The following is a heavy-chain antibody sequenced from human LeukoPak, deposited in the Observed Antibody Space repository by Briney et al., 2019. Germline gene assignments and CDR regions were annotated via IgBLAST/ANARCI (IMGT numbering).Heavy chain of an antibody. J-gene: IGHJ4*02. D-gene: IGHD2-15*01. CDR2: IYPGDSNT. CDR3: ARRGYCSGNSCYHYDS. V-gene: IGHV5-51*01. CDR1: GYRFISYW. Sequence: PGESLKISCKSSGYRFISYWIGWVRQMPRKGPEWMGAIYPGDSNTRYSPSFQGQVTISVDKSIDTAYLQWSSLKASDSAIYYCARRGYCSGNSCYHYDSWGQGTLVTVSS.